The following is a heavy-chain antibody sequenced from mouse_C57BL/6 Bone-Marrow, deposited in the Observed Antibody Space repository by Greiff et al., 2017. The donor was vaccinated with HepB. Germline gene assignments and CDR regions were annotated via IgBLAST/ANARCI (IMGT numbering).Heavy chain of an antibody. CDR2: ISSGGSYT. CDR3: ARQEWLLEFAY. V-gene: IGHV5-6*01. J-gene: IGHJ3*01. Sequence: EVMLVESGGDLVKPGGSLKLSCAASGFTFSSYGMSWVRQTPDKRLEWVATISSGGSYTYYPDSVKGRFTISRDNAKNTLYLQMSSLKSEDTAMYYCARQEWLLEFAYWGQGTLVTVSA. D-gene: IGHD2-3*01. CDR1: GFTFSSYG.